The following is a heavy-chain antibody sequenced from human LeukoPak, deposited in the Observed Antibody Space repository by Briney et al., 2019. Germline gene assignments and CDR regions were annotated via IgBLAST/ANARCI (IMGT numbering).Heavy chain of an antibody. J-gene: IGHJ4*02. V-gene: IGHV3-49*03. CDR2: IRSKAYGGTT. Sequence: PGGSLRLSCTASGFTFGDYAMSWFRQAPGKGVEWVGFIRSKAYGGTTEYAASVKGRFTISRDDSKSIAYLQMNSLKTEDTAVYYCTRGHWAVAGGIPDYWGQGTLVTVSS. D-gene: IGHD6-19*01. CDR3: TRGHWAVAGGIPDY. CDR1: GFTFGDYA.